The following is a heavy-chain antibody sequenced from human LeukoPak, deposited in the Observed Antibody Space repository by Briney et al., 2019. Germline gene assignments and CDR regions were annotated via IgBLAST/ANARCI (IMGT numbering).Heavy chain of an antibody. CDR2: ICCGGSTK. CDR1: GFTFSNYC. CDR3: AREGDWRCFFDY. V-gene: IGHV3-11*01. D-gene: IGHD3-3*01. Sequence: GGSLRLSCAASGFTFSNYCMHWIRQAPGKGLEWVSFICCGGSTKYYADSVKGRFTISRDNAKNSLYLQMDSLRAEDTAVYYCAREGDWRCFFDYWGQGTQVTVSS. J-gene: IGHJ4*02.